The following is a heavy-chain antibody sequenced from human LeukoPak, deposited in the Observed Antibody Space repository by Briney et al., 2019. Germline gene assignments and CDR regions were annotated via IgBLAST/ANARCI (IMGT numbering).Heavy chain of an antibody. CDR3: ARAYYYYYMDV. Sequence: SETLSLTCTVSGGSISTYYWSWIRQPPGKGLEWIGYIYYSGSTNYNPSLKSRVTISVDTSKNQFSLKLSSVTAADTAVYYCARAYYYYYMDVWGKGTTVTISS. J-gene: IGHJ6*03. CDR1: GGSISTYY. V-gene: IGHV4-59*01. CDR2: IYYSGST.